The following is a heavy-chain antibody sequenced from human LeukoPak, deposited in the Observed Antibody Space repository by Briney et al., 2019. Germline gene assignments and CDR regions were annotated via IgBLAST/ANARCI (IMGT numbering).Heavy chain of an antibody. CDR1: GFTFSDYY. V-gene: IGHV3-11*04. D-gene: IGHD6-19*01. CDR2: ISSSGSTI. CDR3: ASSSSGWYGDAFDI. J-gene: IGHJ3*02. Sequence: GGSLRLSCAASGFTFSDYYMSWIRQAPGKGLEWVSYISSSGSTIYYADSVKGRFTISRDNAKNSLYLQMNSLRAEDTAVYYCASSSSGWYGDAFDIWGQGTMVTVSS.